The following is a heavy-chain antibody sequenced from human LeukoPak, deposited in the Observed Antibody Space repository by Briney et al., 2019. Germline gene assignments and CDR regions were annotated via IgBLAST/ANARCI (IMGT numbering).Heavy chain of an antibody. J-gene: IGHJ4*02. V-gene: IGHV3-23*01. CDR2: ICGSGDST. CDR1: GFTFRIYA. CDR3: AKEGIAVASFDY. D-gene: IGHD6-19*01. Sequence: GGSLRLSCTASGFTFRIYAMSWVRQGPGKGLEWVSAICGSGDSTFYADSVRGRFTISRDNSKNTLYLQMNSLRAEDTAVYYCAKEGIAVASFDYWGQGILVTVSS.